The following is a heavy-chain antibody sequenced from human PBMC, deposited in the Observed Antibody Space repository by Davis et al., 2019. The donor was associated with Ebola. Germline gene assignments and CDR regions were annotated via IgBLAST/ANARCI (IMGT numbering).Heavy chain of an antibody. CDR2: IYYSGST. CDR1: GGSISSGGYY. D-gene: IGHD3-10*01. Sequence: PSETLSLTCTVSGGSISSGGYYWSWIRQHPGKGLEWIGYIYYSGSTYYNPSLKSRVTISVDTSKNQFSLKLSSVTAADTAVYYCAKLWFGELLYPLSFGFDPWGQGTLVTVSS. CDR3: AKLWFGELLYPLSFGFDP. V-gene: IGHV4-31*03. J-gene: IGHJ5*02.